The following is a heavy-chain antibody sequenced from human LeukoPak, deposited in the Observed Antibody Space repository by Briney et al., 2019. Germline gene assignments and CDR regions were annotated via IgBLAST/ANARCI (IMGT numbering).Heavy chain of an antibody. D-gene: IGHD2-15*01. CDR1: GGTFSSYA. V-gene: IGHV1-69*04. CDR3: AREPIVVVVAVYYYGMDV. Sequence: SVKISCKASGGTFSSYAISWVRQAPGQGLEWMGRIIPILGIANYAQKFQGRVTITADKSTSTAYMELSSLRSEDTAVYYCAREPIVVVVAVYYYGMDVWGQGTTVTVSS. CDR2: IIPILGIA. J-gene: IGHJ6*02.